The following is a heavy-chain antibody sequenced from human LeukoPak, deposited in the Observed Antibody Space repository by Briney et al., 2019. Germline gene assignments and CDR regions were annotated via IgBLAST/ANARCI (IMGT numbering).Heavy chain of an antibody. V-gene: IGHV4-59*01. D-gene: IGHD3-9*01. CDR1: GGSISSYY. CDR2: IYYSGST. CDR3: AREARVTYDILTGYFDY. J-gene: IGHJ4*02. Sequence: SEALSLTCTVSGGSISSYYWSWIRQPPGKGLEWIGYIYYSGSTNYNPSLKSRVTISVDTSKNQFSLKLSSVTAADTAVYYCAREARVTYDILTGYFDYWGQGTLVTVSS.